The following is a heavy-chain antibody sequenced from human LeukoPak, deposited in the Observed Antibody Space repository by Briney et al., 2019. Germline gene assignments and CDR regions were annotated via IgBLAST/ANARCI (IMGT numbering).Heavy chain of an antibody. Sequence: ASVKVSCKASGYTFTSYYMHWVQQAPAQGLAWMGIINPSGGSTSYAQKFQGRVTMTKDTSTSTVYMEMSSLRSEDTAVYYCAREGDPGYYYGMDVWGQGTTVTVSS. CDR1: GYTFTSYY. D-gene: IGHD3-16*01. V-gene: IGHV1-46*01. CDR3: AREGDPGYYYGMDV. CDR2: INPSGGST. J-gene: IGHJ6*02.